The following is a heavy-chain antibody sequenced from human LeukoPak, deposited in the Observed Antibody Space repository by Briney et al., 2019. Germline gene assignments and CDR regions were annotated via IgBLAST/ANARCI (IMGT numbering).Heavy chain of an antibody. Sequence: GGSLRLSCAASGFTFSSYGMHWVRQAPGKGLEWVAVIWYDGSNKYYADSVKGRFTISRDNSKNTLYLQMNSLRAEDTAVYYCARVTLVPTRRPDFRSSHDGIPFASHYHPFDFWGQGTQVTVSS. CDR3: ARVTLVPTRRPDFRSSHDGIPFASHYHPFDF. J-gene: IGHJ4*02. CDR2: IWYDGSNK. D-gene: IGHD3-3*01. V-gene: IGHV3-33*01. CDR1: GFTFSSYG.